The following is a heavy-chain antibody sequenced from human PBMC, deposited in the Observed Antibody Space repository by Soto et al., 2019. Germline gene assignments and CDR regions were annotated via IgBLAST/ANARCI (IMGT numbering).Heavy chain of an antibody. Sequence: PGGSLRLSCAASGFTFSNAWMSWVRQAPGKGLEWVGRIKSKTDGGTTDYAAPVKGRFTISRDDSKNTLYLQMNSLKTEDTAVYYCTTEIGGVPGFRDYWGQGTLVTVSS. CDR1: GFTFSNAW. CDR2: IKSKTDGGTT. J-gene: IGHJ4*02. CDR3: TTEIGGVPGFRDY. V-gene: IGHV3-15*01. D-gene: IGHD3-10*01.